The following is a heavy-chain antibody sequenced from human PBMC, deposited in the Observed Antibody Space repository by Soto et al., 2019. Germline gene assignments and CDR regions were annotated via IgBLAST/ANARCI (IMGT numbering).Heavy chain of an antibody. D-gene: IGHD3-22*01. CDR1: GGSISSGGYS. Sequence: QLQLQESGSGLVKPSQTLSLTCAVSGGSISSGGYSWSWIRQPPGKGLEWIGYIYHSGSTYYNPALKSLVTISGARSKTQFSLQLSSVTAADTAVYYCAGSGYYPNSGMDVWGQGTTVTVSS. CDR2: IYHSGST. V-gene: IGHV4-30-2*01. CDR3: AGSGYYPNSGMDV. J-gene: IGHJ6*02.